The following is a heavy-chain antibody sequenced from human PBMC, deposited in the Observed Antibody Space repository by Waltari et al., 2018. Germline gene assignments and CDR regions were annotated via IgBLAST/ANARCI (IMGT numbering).Heavy chain of an antibody. J-gene: IGHJ4*02. D-gene: IGHD3-10*01. CDR2: IYSGGST. V-gene: IGHV3-53*01. CDR3: ARDNRHYGSGSYSYDY. Sequence: EVQLVESGGGLIQPGGSLRLSCAASGFTVSSNYMSWVRQAPGKGREWVSVIYSGGSTYYADSVKGRFTISRDNSKNTLYLQMNSLRAEDTAVYYCARDNRHYGSGSYSYDYWGQGTLVTVSS. CDR1: GFTVSSNY.